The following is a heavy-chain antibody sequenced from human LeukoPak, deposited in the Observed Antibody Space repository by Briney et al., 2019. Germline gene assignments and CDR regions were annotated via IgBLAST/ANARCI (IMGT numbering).Heavy chain of an antibody. D-gene: IGHD2-15*01. CDR3: ASRSSVAASGPG. V-gene: IGHV3-74*01. CDR2: INSDGSNT. J-gene: IGHJ4*02. CDR1: GFTFSNNW. Sequence: GGSLRLSCAASGFTFSNNWMHWVRQAPGKGLVWVSRINSDGSNTTYADSVKGRFTISRDNSKNTLYLQMSSLRAEDTALYYCASRSSVAASGPGWGQGTLVTVSS.